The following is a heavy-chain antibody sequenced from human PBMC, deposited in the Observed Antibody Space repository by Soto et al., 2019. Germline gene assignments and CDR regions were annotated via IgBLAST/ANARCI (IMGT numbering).Heavy chain of an antibody. J-gene: IGHJ4*02. D-gene: IGHD2-15*01. CDR3: AKDQVRGVVAAAFDY. CDR1: GFTFSSYG. V-gene: IGHV3-30*18. CDR2: ISYDGSNK. Sequence: QVQLVESGGGVVQPGRSLRLSCAASGFTFSSYGMHWVRQAPGKGLEWVAVISYDGSNKYYADSVKGRFTISRDNSKNTMYMQMNSLRAEDTAVYYCAKDQVRGVVAAAFDYWGQGTMVTVSS.